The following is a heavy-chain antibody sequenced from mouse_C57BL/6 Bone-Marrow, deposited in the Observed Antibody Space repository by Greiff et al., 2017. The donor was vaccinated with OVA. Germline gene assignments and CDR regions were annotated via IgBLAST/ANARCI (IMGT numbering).Heavy chain of an antibody. CDR1: GYTFTNYW. V-gene: IGHV1-63*01. D-gene: IGHD1-1*01. CDR2: IYPGGGYT. CDR3: ARSIDYYGSSYPNWYFDV. J-gene: IGHJ1*03. Sequence: QVQLQQSGAELVRPGTSVKMSCKASGYTFTNYWIGWAKQRPGHGLEWIGDIYPGGGYTNYNEKFKGKATLTADKSSSTAYMQFSSLTSEDSAIYYCARSIDYYGSSYPNWYFDVWGTGTTVTVSS.